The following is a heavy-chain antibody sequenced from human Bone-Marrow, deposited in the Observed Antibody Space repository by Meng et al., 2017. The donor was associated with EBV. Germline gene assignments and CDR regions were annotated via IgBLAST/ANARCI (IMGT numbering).Heavy chain of an antibody. CDR2: INHSGST. CDR1: GGSFSGYY. J-gene: IGHJ4*02. Sequence: HVHAQQWGAGLLNRWETVSLTCVVYGGSFSGYYWSWIRQPPGKGLEWIGEINHSGSTNYSPSPKSRVTISVDTSKNQFSLKLSAVTAADTAVYYCASRHYYDSSGYYGLDYWGQGTLVTVSS. D-gene: IGHD3-22*01. V-gene: IGHV4-34*01. CDR3: ASRHYYDSSGYYGLDY.